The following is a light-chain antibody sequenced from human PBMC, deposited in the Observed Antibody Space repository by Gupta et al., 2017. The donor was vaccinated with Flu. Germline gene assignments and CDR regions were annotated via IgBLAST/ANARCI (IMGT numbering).Light chain of an antibody. CDR1: NIGRKS. CDR3: QVWDSSSVHWV. Sequence: SYVLTQPASVSVAPGQTDRIPCGGNNIGRKSVHWYQQKPGPAPVLVVYDDSGRPSGIPERLSGSNSENTATLSISRVEAGDEADYYCQVWDSSSVHWVFGGGTKLTVL. CDR2: DDS. J-gene: IGLJ3*02. V-gene: IGLV3-21*02.